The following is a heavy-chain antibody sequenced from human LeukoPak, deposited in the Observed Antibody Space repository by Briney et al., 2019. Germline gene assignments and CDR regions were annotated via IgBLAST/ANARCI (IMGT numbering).Heavy chain of an antibody. CDR1: GGSISSGDYY. D-gene: IGHD3-22*01. J-gene: IGHJ4*02. CDR3: ARGGYYDSSGLYY. CDR2: IYYCGST. V-gene: IGHV4-30-4*01. Sequence: SETLSLTCTVSGGSISSGDYYWSWIRQPPGKGLEWIGYIYYCGSTYYNPSLKSRVTISVDTSKNQFSLKLSSVTAADTAVYYCARGGYYDSSGLYYWGQGTLVTVSS.